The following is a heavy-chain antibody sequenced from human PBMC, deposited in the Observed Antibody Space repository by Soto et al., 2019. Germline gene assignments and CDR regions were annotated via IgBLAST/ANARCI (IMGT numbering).Heavy chain of an antibody. CDR1: GFTFSSYA. V-gene: IGHV3-15*01. CDR2: IKSKTDGGTT. Sequence: VQLVESGGGVVQPGRSLRLSCAASGFTFSSYAMHWVRQAPGKGLEWVGRIKSKTDGGTTDYAAPVKGRFTISRDDSKNTLYLQMNSLKTEDTAVYYCTTDPLGDFDYWGQGTLVTVSS. CDR3: TTDPLGDFDY. J-gene: IGHJ4*02.